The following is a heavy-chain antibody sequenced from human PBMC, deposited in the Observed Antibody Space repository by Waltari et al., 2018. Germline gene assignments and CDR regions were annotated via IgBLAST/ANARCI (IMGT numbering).Heavy chain of an antibody. CDR1: EFSCNDNS. D-gene: IGHD3-16*01. Sequence: ELQLVESGGGLIKPGGSLRLSWVASEFSCNDNSRTWVRQAPGKGLEWVAIIYRGENTYFADSVKGRFSISRDNSKNTVYLQINSLRVDDTAVYYCAKLATSSDHGGGWLDSWGQGTLVTVSS. V-gene: IGHV3-53*01. J-gene: IGHJ5*01. CDR2: IYRGENT. CDR3: AKLATSSDHGGGWLDS.